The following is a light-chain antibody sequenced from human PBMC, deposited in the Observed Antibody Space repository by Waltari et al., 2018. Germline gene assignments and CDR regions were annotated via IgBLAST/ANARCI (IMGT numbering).Light chain of an antibody. J-gene: IGLJ3*02. CDR1: SSHIGTTP. CDR3: AAWDDSLKGWV. V-gene: IGLV1-44*01. CDR2: TNN. Sequence: QSVLTPPPSASGTPGQRVTISCSVGSSHIGTTPVTWYQQLPGTAPPLPIYTNNHRPSGVPDRFSGSKSGTSASLAISGLQVEDEADYYCAAWDDSLKGWVFGGGTKVTVL.